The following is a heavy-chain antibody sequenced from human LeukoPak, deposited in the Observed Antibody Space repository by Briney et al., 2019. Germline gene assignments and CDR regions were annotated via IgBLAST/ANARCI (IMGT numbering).Heavy chain of an antibody. CDR1: GFTFSSYG. CDR2: ISASGGST. J-gene: IGHJ4*02. D-gene: IGHD6-19*01. Sequence: PGGSLRLSCAASGFTFSSYGMGWVRQAPGRGLEWVSSISASGGSTYYTGSVKGRFTISRDNSKNTLYLQMNSLRAEDTAVYYCAKQPGWYYFDYWGQGTLVTVSS. CDR3: AKQPGWYYFDY. V-gene: IGHV3-23*01.